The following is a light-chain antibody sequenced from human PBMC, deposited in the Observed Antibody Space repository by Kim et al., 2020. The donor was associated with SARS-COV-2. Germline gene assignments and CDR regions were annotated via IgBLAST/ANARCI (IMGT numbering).Light chain of an antibody. J-gene: IGLJ3*02. CDR1: SSNIGAGYD. CDR3: QSYDRSLSGPV. Sequence: GITISCTGSSSNIGAGYDVHWYQQLPGTAPKLLIYANIIRPSGVPDRFSGSKSGTSASLAITGLQAGDEAEYHCQSYDRSLSGPVFGGGTKLTVL. V-gene: IGLV1-40*01. CDR2: ANI.